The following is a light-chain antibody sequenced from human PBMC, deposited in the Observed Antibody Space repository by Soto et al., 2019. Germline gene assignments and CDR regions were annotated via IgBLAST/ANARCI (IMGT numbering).Light chain of an antibody. Sequence: DIQMTQSPSTLCGSVGDRVTLTCRASQTISSWLARYQQKPGKAPKLLMYKASTLKSGVPSRFSGSGSGTEFTLTISSLQPDDFATYYCQHYNSYSEAFGQGTKVEIK. CDR3: QHYNSYSEA. CDR2: KAS. J-gene: IGKJ1*01. CDR1: QTISSW. V-gene: IGKV1-5*03.